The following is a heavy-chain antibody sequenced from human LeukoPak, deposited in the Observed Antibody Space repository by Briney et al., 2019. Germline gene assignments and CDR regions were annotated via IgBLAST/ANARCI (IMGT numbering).Heavy chain of an antibody. Sequence: GGSLRLSCAASGFTFSSYGMHWVRQAPGKGPEWVAFIRYDGSNKYYADSVKGRFTISRDNSKNTLYLQMNSLRAEDTAVYYCAKGIVVVPAASSPYWGQGTLVTVSS. CDR3: AKGIVVVPAASSPY. CDR1: GFTFSSYG. CDR2: IRYDGSNK. D-gene: IGHD2-2*01. V-gene: IGHV3-30*02. J-gene: IGHJ4*02.